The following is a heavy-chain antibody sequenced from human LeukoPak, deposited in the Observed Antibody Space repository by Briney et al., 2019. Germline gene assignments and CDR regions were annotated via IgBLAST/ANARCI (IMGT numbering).Heavy chain of an antibody. Sequence: ASLKVSCKASGFTFTDHYMHWVRQAPGQGLEWMGWINGKSGVTFYAQQFQDRITVTRDTSISTMYLELSRLTSADTAIYYCARDFDWGPDYWGPGTLVAVSS. CDR3: ARDFDWGPDY. D-gene: IGHD3-16*01. J-gene: IGHJ4*02. CDR2: INGKSGVT. CDR1: GFTFTDHY. V-gene: IGHV1-2*02.